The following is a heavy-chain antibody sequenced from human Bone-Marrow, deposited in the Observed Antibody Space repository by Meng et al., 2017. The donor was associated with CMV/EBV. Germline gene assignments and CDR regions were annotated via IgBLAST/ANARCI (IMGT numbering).Heavy chain of an antibody. J-gene: IGHJ4*02. CDR2: IIPILGIA. CDR3: ARDRPRDRITGYNIGWSMVN. Sequence: SVKVSCKASGGTFSSYAISWVRQAPGQGLEWMGGIIPILGIANYAQKFQGRVTITADKSTSTAYMELSSLRSEDTAVYYCARDRPRDRITGYNIGWSMVNWGQGTLVTVSS. V-gene: IGHV1-69*10. CDR1: GGTFSSYA. D-gene: IGHD6-19*01.